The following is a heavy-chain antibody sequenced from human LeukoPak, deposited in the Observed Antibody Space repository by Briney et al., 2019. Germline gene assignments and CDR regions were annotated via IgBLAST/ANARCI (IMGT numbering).Heavy chain of an antibody. D-gene: IGHD2-8*01. J-gene: IGHJ6*03. CDR3: ARATSLMVYAILDYYYYMDV. Sequence: ASVKVSCKASGYTFTSYDINWVRQATGQGLEWMGWMKPNSGNTVYAQKVQGRVTMTRNTSISPAYMELSSLRSEDTAVYYCARATSLMVYAILDYYYYMDVWGKGTTVTVSS. CDR2: MKPNSGNT. V-gene: IGHV1-8*01. CDR1: GYTFTSYD.